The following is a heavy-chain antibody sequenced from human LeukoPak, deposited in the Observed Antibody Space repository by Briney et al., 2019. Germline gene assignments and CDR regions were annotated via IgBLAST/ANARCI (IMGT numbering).Heavy chain of an antibody. CDR1: GASFSTNY. J-gene: IGHJ6*03. Sequence: PSETLSLTCSVSGASFSTNYWSWIRQPPGEGLEWIGYIYYSGSTNYNPSLKSRVTISVDTPKNLFSLKLSSMSAADTAVYYCARVNAYYYYTDVWGKGTTVTVS. CDR2: IYYSGST. D-gene: IGHD2-8*01. CDR3: ARVNAYYYYTDV. V-gene: IGHV4-59*13.